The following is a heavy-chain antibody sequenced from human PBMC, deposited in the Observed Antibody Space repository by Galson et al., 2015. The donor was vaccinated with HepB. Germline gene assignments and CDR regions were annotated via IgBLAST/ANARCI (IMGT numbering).Heavy chain of an antibody. CDR1: GFTFDDYA. Sequence: SLRLSCAASGFTFDDYAMHWVRQAPGKGLEWVSGISWNSGSIGYADSVKGRFTISRDNAKNSLYLQMNSLRAEDTALYYCAKASISLGEGYYYDSSGWTHAFDIWGQGTLFTVSS. CDR2: ISWNSGSI. J-gene: IGHJ3*02. D-gene: IGHD3-22*01. CDR3: AKASISLGEGYYYDSSGWTHAFDI. V-gene: IGHV3-9*01.